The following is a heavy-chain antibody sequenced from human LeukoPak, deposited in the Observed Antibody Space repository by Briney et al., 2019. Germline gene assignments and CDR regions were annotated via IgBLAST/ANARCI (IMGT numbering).Heavy chain of an antibody. CDR3: AREIVSSVAGNFDY. V-gene: IGHV3-48*03. CDR2: ISSSGDTR. J-gene: IGHJ4*02. D-gene: IGHD6-19*01. Sequence: GGSLRLSCAASVFTFSSYEMNWVREAPGKGREWVSYISSSGDTRTYADSVKRRFTISRDNATRSLYLEMNSLRAEDTAVYYCAREIVSSVAGNFDYWGQGTLVTVSS. CDR1: VFTFSSYE.